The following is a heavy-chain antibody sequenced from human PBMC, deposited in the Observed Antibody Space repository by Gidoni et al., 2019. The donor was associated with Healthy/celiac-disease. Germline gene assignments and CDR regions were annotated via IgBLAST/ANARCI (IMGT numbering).Heavy chain of an antibody. D-gene: IGHD5-18*01. CDR3: AGDARAMGGADWFDP. CDR1: GGSFSSGRYY. J-gene: IGHJ5*02. CDR2: IYTSGGT. Sequence: VQLQESGPGLVKPSQTLSPTCTVSGGSFSSGRYYWSWIRQPAGKGREWIGRIYTSGGTNYNPSLKNRVTISVDTSKNQFSLKPSSVTAADTAVYYCAGDARAMGGADWFDPWGQGTLVTVSS. V-gene: IGHV4-61*02.